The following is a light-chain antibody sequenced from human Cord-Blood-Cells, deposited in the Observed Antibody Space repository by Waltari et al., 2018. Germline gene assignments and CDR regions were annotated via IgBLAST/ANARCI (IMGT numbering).Light chain of an antibody. CDR1: QGISKC. CDR2: AAS. V-gene: IGKV1-27*01. Sequence: DIQMTQSPSSLSASVGDRVTITCRASQGISKCLAWYQQKPGKVPKLQIYAASTLQSGVTSLFSGSGSGTDFTLTISSLQPEDVATYYCQKYNSAPYTFGQGTKLEIK. CDR3: QKYNSAPYT. J-gene: IGKJ2*01.